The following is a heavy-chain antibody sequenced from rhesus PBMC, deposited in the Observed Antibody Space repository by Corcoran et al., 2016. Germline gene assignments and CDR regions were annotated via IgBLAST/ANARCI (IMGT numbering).Heavy chain of an antibody. CDR1: GGSISSNY. Sequence: QVQLQESGPGLVKPSETLSLTCAVSGGSISSNYWSWIRQPPGKGREWIGRIDGRGGRTTTNPSLKSRVTISTDTSKNQFSLKLSSVTAADTAVYYCARDSGSWHEAKFDYWGQGVLVTVSS. V-gene: IGHV4-147*01. CDR2: IDGRGGRT. CDR3: ARDSGSWHEAKFDY. J-gene: IGHJ4*01. D-gene: IGHD6-25*01.